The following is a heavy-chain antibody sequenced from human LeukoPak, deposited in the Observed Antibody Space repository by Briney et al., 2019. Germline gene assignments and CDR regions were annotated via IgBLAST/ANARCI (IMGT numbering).Heavy chain of an antibody. CDR3: ARPRPHSSSSWYVDY. CDR1: GYSFTSYW. CDR2: IYPGDSDT. V-gene: IGHV5-51*01. D-gene: IGHD6-13*01. Sequence: GESLKISCKGSGYSFTSYWIGWVRQMPGKGLEWMGIIYPGDSDTRCSPSFQGQVTIPADKSISTAYLQWSSLKASDTAMYYRARPRPHSSSSWYVDYWGQGTQVTVSS. J-gene: IGHJ4*02.